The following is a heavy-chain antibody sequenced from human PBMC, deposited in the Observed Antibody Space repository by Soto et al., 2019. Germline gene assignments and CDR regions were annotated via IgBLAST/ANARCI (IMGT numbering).Heavy chain of an antibody. J-gene: IGHJ6*02. V-gene: IGHV2-26*01. CDR1: GFSLTTGKMG. CDR3: ARMNVDSYQFYYAMDV. Sequence: QVTLKESGPALVKPTETLTLTCTVSGFSLTTGKMGVSWIRQPPGKALEWLAHIFSDNERSYSTSLQCRLTISKDTSGSQVVLSMTNVDPVDTATYYCARMNVDSYQFYYAMDVWGQVTTVTVSS. D-gene: IGHD4-17*01. CDR2: IFSDNER.